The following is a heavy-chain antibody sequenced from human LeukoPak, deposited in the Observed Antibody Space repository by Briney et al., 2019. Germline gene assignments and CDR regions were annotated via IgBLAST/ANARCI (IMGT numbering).Heavy chain of an antibody. V-gene: IGHV4-61*02. J-gene: IGHJ6*03. CDR2: IYTSGNI. D-gene: IGHD3-3*01. CDR1: GGSIGSGNYY. Sequence: SQTLSLTCIVSGGSIGSGNYYWSWIRQPAGKRLEWVARIYTSGNIDYNPSLKSRVTVSLDTSKNQFSLGLSSVTAADTAVYYCARERGLLYPRLPPMIPTDYYHYVDVWGKGTTVTISS. CDR3: ARERGLLYPRLPPMIPTDYYHYVDV.